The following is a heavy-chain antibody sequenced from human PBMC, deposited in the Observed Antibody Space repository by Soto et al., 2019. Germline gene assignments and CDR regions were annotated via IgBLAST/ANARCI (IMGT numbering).Heavy chain of an antibody. CDR3: AKDQTPGYSADWAVGYYFHF. D-gene: IGHD5-12*01. J-gene: IGHJ4*02. V-gene: IGHV3-23*01. Sequence: EVHLLESGGGLVQPGGSLRLSCAASGFTLSRQAMSWVRQAPGKGLEGVSAISASGARTYYADSVMGRFSISRDTSKNTLYLQINTLRVEDTAVYYCAKDQTPGYSADWAVGYYFHFWGQGTLVTVSS. CDR1: GFTLSRQA. CDR2: ISASGART.